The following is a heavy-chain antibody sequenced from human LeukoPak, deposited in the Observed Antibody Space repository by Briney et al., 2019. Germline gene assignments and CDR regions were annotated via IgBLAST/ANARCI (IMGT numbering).Heavy chain of an antibody. D-gene: IGHD4-17*01. CDR3: AKGAGDYMWGDYFDY. J-gene: IGHJ4*02. Sequence: GGSLRLSCAASGFTFTSYGMNWVRQAPGQGLEWVSVISGSGGSTYYADSVKGRFIISRDNSKNTLYLQMNSLRAEDTAVYYYAKGAGDYMWGDYFDYWGQGTLVTVSS. CDR1: GFTFTSYG. CDR2: ISGSGGST. V-gene: IGHV3-23*01.